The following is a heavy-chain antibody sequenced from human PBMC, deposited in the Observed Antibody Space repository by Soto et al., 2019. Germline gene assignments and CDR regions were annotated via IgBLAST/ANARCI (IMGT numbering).Heavy chain of an antibody. CDR2: INAGNGNT. V-gene: IGHV1-3*01. J-gene: IGHJ4*02. CDR1: GYTFTSYA. D-gene: IGHD3-3*01. CDR3: ARDLEWEPRGLFDY. Sequence: ASVKVSCKASGYTFTSYAMHWVRQAPGQRLEWMGWINAGNGNTKYSQKFQGRVTITRDTSASTAYMELSSLRSEDTAVYYCARDLEWEPRGLFDYWGQGTLVTV.